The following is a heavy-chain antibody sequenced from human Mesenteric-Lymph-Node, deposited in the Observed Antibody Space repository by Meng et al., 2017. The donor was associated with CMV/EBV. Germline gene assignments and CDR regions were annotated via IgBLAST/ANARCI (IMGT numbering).Heavy chain of an antibody. J-gene: IGHJ6*02. V-gene: IGHV3-30-3*01. Sequence: CAASGFTFSSYAMHWVRQAPGKGLEWVAVISYGGSNKYYADSVKGRFTISRDNSKNTLYLQMNSLRAEDTAVYYCAGERGYYYGMDVWGQGTTVTVSS. CDR2: ISYGGSNK. CDR1: GFTFSSYA. CDR3: AGERGYYYGMDV.